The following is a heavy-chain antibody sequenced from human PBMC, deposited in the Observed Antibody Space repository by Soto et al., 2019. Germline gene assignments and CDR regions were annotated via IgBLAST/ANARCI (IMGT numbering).Heavy chain of an antibody. D-gene: IGHD2-2*01. Sequence: QVQLQESGPGLVKPSQTLSLTCTVSGGSFNSGGYYWSWVRQHPGKGLEWIGYIYYSGTTYYNPYLKTSVSISADTSKNHSSPKLSSVTAADTAVYYCARAMPAAAEGYFDYWGQGTLVTVSS. V-gene: IGHV4-31*03. CDR2: IYYSGTT. CDR3: ARAMPAAAEGYFDY. J-gene: IGHJ4*02. CDR1: GGSFNSGGYY.